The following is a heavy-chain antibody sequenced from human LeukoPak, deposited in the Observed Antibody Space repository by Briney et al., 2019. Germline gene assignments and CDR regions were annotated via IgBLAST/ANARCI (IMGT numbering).Heavy chain of an antibody. Sequence: SETLSLTFTGSGVSMSRYYWSWIRQPPGKGLEWIGYIYYSGSTNYNPSLKSRVTLSIDTSKNQLSLKLRSVTAADTAVYFCARVDGDHAGEYNFGYWGQGTLVTVSS. CDR2: IYYSGST. J-gene: IGHJ4*02. D-gene: IGHD4-17*01. V-gene: IGHV4-59*01. CDR3: ARVDGDHAGEYNFGY. CDR1: GVSMSRYY.